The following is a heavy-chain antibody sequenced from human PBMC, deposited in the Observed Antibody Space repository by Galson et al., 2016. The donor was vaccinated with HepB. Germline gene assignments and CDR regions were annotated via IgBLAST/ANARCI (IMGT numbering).Heavy chain of an antibody. CDR1: GFTFSSYG. Sequence: SLRLSCASSGFTFSSYGMHWVRQAPGKGLEWVAVIWYDGSNKYYADSVKGRFTISRDDSKNTLYLQMNSLRAEDTAVYYCARRIAAEGFDYWGQGTLVTVSS. CDR2: IWYDGSNK. CDR3: ARRIAAEGFDY. J-gene: IGHJ4*02. D-gene: IGHD6-13*01. V-gene: IGHV3-33*01.